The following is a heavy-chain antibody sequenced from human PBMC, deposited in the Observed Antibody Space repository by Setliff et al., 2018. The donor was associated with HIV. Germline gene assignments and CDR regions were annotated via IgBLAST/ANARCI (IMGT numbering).Heavy chain of an antibody. J-gene: IGHJ2*01. Sequence: GSLRLSCAASGFTFSNYNMNWVRRVQGKGLEWVSVIGAAGGTSYRNSVKGQFIVARENAKNSLYLQMNNLRAGDTAVYYCVRELGRPGSWYFDLWGRGTLVTVSS. V-gene: IGHV3-13*01. CDR1: GFTFSNYN. CDR3: VRELGRPGSWYFDL. CDR2: IGAAGGT. D-gene: IGHD7-27*01.